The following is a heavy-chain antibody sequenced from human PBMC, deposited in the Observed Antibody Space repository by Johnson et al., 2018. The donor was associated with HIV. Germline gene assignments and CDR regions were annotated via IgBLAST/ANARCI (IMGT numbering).Heavy chain of an antibody. CDR3: ARDPDWSAFDI. V-gene: IGHV3-7*05. CDR2: IKQDGSEK. D-gene: IGHD3-9*01. CDR1: GFTFSSYW. J-gene: IGHJ3*02. Sequence: VQLVESGGGLVQPGGSLRLSCAASGFTFSSYWMSWVRQAPGKGLEWVANIKQDGSEKYYVDSVKGRFSISRDNTKNSLYLQMDSLRVDDTAVYYCARDPDWSAFDIWGQGTMVTVS.